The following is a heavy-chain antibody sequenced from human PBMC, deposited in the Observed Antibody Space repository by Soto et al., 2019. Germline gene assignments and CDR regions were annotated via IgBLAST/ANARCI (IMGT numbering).Heavy chain of an antibody. CDR3: ARSPGSSSLHYYYYMDV. CDR2: IIPILGIA. Sequence: QVQLVQSGAEVKKPGSSVKVSCKASGGTFSSYTISWVRQAPGQGLEWMGRIIPILGIANYAQKFQGRVTITADKSTSTAYMELSSLRSEDTAVYYCARSPGSSSLHYYYYMDVWGKGTTVTVSS. V-gene: IGHV1-69*02. CDR1: GGTFSSYT. D-gene: IGHD6-6*01. J-gene: IGHJ6*03.